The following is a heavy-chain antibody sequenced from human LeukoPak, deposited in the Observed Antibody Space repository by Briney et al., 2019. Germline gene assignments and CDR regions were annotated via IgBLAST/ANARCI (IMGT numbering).Heavy chain of an antibody. V-gene: IGHV3-43*01. CDR1: GFTFDDYT. Sequence: GGSLRLSCAASGFTFDDYTMHWVRQAPGKGLEWVSLTSWDGGSTYYADSVKGRFTISRDNSKNPLYLQMNSLRTEDTALYYCAKSYSSSWYHYFDYWGQGTLVTVSS. CDR3: AKSYSSSWYHYFDY. J-gene: IGHJ4*02. D-gene: IGHD6-13*01. CDR2: TSWDGGST.